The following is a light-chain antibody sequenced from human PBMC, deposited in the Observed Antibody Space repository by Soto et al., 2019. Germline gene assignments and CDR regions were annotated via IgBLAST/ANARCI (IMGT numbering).Light chain of an antibody. V-gene: IGLV2-14*01. CDR3: ISYTSLSTLYV. CDR2: DVS. Sequence: QSALTQPASVSGSPGQSITISCTGTSSDVGGYNDVSWYQQHPGKAPQLMIYDVSNRPSGASNRFSGSKSGNTASLTISGLQAEDDADYYGISYTSLSTLYVFGTGTKLTVL. J-gene: IGLJ1*01. CDR1: SSDVGGYND.